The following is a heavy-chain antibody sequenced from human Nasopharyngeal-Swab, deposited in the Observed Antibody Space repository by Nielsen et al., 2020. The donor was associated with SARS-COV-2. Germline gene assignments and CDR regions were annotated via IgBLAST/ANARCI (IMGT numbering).Heavy chain of an antibody. CDR2: ISSSSNYI. D-gene: IGHD1-26*01. J-gene: IGHJ5*02. CDR3: ARDPRIVGATGAP. V-gene: IGHV3-21*01. CDR1: GFTFSSYS. Sequence: GESLKISCAASGFTFSSYSMNWVRQAPGKGLEWVSSISSSSNYIYYADSVKGRFTISRDNAKNSLYLQMNSLRAEDTAVYYCARDPRIVGATGAPWGQGTLVTVSS.